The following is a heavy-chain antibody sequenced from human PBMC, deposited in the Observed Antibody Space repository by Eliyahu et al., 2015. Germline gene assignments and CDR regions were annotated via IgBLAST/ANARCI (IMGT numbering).Heavy chain of an antibody. CDR3: AREGIAARPFDY. Sequence: EVQLVESGGGLVKPGGSLRLSCAASGFPFSSYXMNWVRQAPGKGLEWVSSISSSSSYIYYADSVKGRFTISRDNAKNSLYLQMNSLRAEDTAVYYCAREGIAARPFDYWGQGTLVTVSS. D-gene: IGHD6-6*01. CDR2: ISSSSSYI. V-gene: IGHV3-21*01. J-gene: IGHJ4*02. CDR1: GFPFSSYX.